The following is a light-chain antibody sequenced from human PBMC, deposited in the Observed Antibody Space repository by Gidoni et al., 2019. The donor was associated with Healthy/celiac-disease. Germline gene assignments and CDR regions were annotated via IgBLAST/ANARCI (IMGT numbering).Light chain of an antibody. CDR3: QQYGSSPLT. J-gene: IGKJ4*01. CDR2: GAS. V-gene: IGKV3-20*01. Sequence: IVLTQSPGTLSLSPGERATLSCRASQSVSRSYLAWYQQKPAQAPRLLIYGASSRATGIPDRFSGSGSGTDFTLTISRLEPEDFAVYYCQQYGSSPLTFGGXTKVEIK. CDR1: QSVSRSY.